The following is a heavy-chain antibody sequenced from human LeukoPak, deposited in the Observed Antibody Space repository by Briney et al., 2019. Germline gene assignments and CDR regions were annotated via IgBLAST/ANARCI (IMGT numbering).Heavy chain of an antibody. CDR1: GFTSSSYT. Sequence: PGGSLRLSCAVSGFTSSSYTMNWVRQAPGKGLVSVSSITGSSTYIYYADSVKGRFTISRDNAKNSLYLEMNNLGAEDTAVYYCARDLTVTSTCWFDLWGQGTLVTVSS. D-gene: IGHD4-11*01. V-gene: IGHV3-21*06. J-gene: IGHJ5*02. CDR2: ITGSSTYI. CDR3: ARDLTVTSTCWFDL.